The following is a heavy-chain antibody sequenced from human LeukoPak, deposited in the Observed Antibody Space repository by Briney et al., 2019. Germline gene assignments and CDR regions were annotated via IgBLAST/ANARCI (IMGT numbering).Heavy chain of an antibody. CDR3: AKRRSLSMTKEFDY. CDR2: ISGSGGST. D-gene: IGHD2/OR15-2a*01. V-gene: IGHV3-23*01. J-gene: IGHJ4*02. Sequence: GGSLRLSCAASGFTFGSYAMSWVRQAPGKGLEWVSAISGSGGSTYYADSVKGRFTISRDNSKNTLYLQMNSLRAEDTAVYYCAKRRSLSMTKEFDYWGQGTLVSVSS. CDR1: GFTFGSYA.